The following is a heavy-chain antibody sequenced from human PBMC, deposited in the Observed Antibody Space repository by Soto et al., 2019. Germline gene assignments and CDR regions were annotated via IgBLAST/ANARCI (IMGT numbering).Heavy chain of an antibody. J-gene: IGHJ5*02. CDR2: IYYSGGT. CDR1: GAALSSGGYF. D-gene: IGHD6-19*01. CDR3: TREQSDDNYYDP. Sequence: RSLTCTVSGAALSSGGYFYTWVRQPPGKGLEWLGYIYYSGGTNYNPSLKSRVTISLDKSKSQFSLRLISVTAADTAVYYCTREQSDDNYYDPWGQVTLVPVSS. V-gene: IGHV4-61*08.